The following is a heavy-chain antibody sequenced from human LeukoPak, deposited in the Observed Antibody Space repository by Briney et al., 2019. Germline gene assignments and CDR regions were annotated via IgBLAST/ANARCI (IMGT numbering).Heavy chain of an antibody. J-gene: IGHJ3*02. V-gene: IGHV4-59*01. CDR3: ARSRYYDYVWGSYPRDDAFDI. D-gene: IGHD3-16*02. CDR1: GGSISSYY. Sequence: HSETLSLTCTVSGGSISSYYWSWIRQPPGKGLEWIGYIYYSGSTNYNPSLKSRVTISVDTSKNQFSLKLSSVTAADTAVYYCARSRYYDYVWGSYPRDDAFDIWGQGTMVTVSS. CDR2: IYYSGST.